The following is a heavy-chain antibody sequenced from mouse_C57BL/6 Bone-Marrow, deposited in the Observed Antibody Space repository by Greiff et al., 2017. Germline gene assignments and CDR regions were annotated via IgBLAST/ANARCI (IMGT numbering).Heavy chain of an antibody. Sequence: VQLQQPGAELVKPGASVKMSCKASGYTFTSYWITWVKQRPGQGLEWIGDIYPGSGSTNYNEKLKSKVTLTVDKPSNTAYLQVSSLTSEDSAVYYCARPSTMVSASYFDYWGQGTTLTVSS. V-gene: IGHV1-55*01. J-gene: IGHJ2*01. CDR2: IYPGSGST. CDR3: ARPSTMVSASYFDY. CDR1: GYTFTSYW. D-gene: IGHD2-2*01.